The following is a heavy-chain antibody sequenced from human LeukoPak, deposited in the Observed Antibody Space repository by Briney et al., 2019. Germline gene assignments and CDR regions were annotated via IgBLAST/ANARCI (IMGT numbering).Heavy chain of an antibody. CDR3: VKDKRIAVAGTRNWFDP. J-gene: IGHJ5*02. CDR1: GFTFSSYA. CDR2: ISSNGGST. D-gene: IGHD6-19*01. Sequence: GGSLRLSCSAPGFTFSSYAMHWVRQAPGKGLEYVSAISSNGGSTYYADSVKGRFTISRDNSKNTLYLQMSSLRAEDTAVYYCVKDKRIAVAGTRNWFDPWGQGTLVTVSS. V-gene: IGHV3-64D*06.